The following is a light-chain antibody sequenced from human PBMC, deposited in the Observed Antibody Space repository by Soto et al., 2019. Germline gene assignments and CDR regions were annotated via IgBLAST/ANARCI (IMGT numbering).Light chain of an antibody. V-gene: IGKV3-11*01. CDR3: QQRSKWRT. Sequence: EIVLTQSPATLSLSPGERATLSCRASQSVSTYLAWYQQRPGLAPRLLIYDASKRATGIPARFSGSGFGTDYTLTISSLEPEDFAVYYCQQRSKWRTFGQGTKVDIK. J-gene: IGKJ1*01. CDR2: DAS. CDR1: QSVSTY.